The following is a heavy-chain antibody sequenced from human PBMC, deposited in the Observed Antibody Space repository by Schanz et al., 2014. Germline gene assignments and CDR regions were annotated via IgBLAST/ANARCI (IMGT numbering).Heavy chain of an antibody. CDR1: GASITSGGHY. J-gene: IGHJ4*02. D-gene: IGHD2-21*01. CDR2: IDDTWGP. V-gene: IGHV4-31*03. CDR3: AKGQLLSYYFDY. Sequence: QVQLQESGPGLVKPSQTLSLPCTVSGASITSGGHYWTWIRQVPGKGLEWIGCIDDTWGPKNNSPLKARVTLSLDASTNQFSLKLSSVTAADTAVYYCAKGQLLSYYFDYWGQGTLVTVSS.